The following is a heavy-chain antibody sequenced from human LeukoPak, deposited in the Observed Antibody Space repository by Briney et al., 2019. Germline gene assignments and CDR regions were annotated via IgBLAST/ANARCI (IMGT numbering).Heavy chain of an antibody. V-gene: IGHV3-11*04. Sequence: LSLTCAVYGGSFNGYYWSWIRQPPGKGLEWVSYISSSSSTIYYADSVKGRFTISRDNAKNSLYLQMNSLRAEDTAVYYCARVLHKRNYDSTTYYGYWGQGTLVTVSS. CDR3: ARVLHKRNYDSTTYYGY. CDR2: ISSSSSTI. D-gene: IGHD3-22*01. CDR1: GGSFNGYY. J-gene: IGHJ4*02.